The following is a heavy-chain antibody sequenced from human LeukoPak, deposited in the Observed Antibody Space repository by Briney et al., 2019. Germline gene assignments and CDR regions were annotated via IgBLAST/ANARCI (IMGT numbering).Heavy chain of an antibody. J-gene: IGHJ4*02. V-gene: IGHV3-30*02. D-gene: IGHD3-10*01. CDR2: IRYDGSNK. CDR3: VQGTRRGAITMVRGVIGKSYYFDS. Sequence: GGSLRLSCAASGFTFSSYGMHWVRQAPGKGLEWVAFIRYDGSNKYYADSVKGRFTISRDNSKNTLYLQMNSLRAEDTAVYYCVQGTRRGAITMVRGVIGKSYYFDSWGQGTLVTVSS. CDR1: GFTFSSYG.